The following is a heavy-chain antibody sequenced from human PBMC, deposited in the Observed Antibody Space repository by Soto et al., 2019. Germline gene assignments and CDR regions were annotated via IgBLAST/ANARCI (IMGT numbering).Heavy chain of an antibody. J-gene: IGHJ4*02. D-gene: IGHD3-3*01. CDR3: AREPYYYFWSGLDY. CDR2: IYYSGST. V-gene: IGHV4-30-4*01. CDR1: GGSISSGDYY. Sequence: SETLSLTCTVSGGSISSGDYYWSWIRQPPGKGLEWIGYIYYSGSTYYNPSLKSRVTISVDTSKNQFSLKLSSVTAADPAVYYCAREPYYYFWSGLDYWGQGTLVTVSS.